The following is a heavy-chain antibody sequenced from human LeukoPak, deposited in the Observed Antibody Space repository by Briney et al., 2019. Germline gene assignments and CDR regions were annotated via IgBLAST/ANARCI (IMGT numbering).Heavy chain of an antibody. V-gene: IGHV3-23*01. J-gene: IGHJ4*02. Sequence: QPGGSLRLSCAASGFTFSSYAMSWVRHAPGKGLEWVSAISGSGGSTYYADSVKGRSTISRANSKNTLYLQMNGLRAEDTAVYYGAKVSYDRGYDPFDYWGQGTLVTVSS. CDR1: GFTFSSYA. CDR3: AKVSYDRGYDPFDY. CDR2: ISGSGGST. D-gene: IGHD5-12*01.